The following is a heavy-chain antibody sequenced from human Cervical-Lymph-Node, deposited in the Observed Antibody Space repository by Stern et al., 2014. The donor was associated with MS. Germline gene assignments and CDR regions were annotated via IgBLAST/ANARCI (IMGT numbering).Heavy chain of an antibody. Sequence: QLQLQESGPGLVKPSQTLSLTCAVTGGSISSAEYYWSWIRQSPGKGLDWIGYIHNSGTTYYNPSLKSRVTISVDTSKNQFSLKLRSVTAADTAVYYCSRDADGYSLVFGYWGRGTLVTVSS. J-gene: IGHJ4*02. CDR1: GGSISSAEYY. V-gene: IGHV4-30-4*01. CDR3: SRDADGYSLVFGY. D-gene: IGHD5-24*01. CDR2: IHNSGTT.